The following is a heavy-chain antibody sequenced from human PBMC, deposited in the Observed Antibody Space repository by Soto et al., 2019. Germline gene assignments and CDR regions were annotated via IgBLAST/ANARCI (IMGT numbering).Heavy chain of an antibody. Sequence: QVQLVQSGAELKKPGSSVKVSCRASGATFSISVFNWVRQAPGQGLEWMGGIISMFGTPNYSQKFRGRVTISAGESTSTGYMELNNLRSDDTAIYYCARDLGGGYEPGDYWGQGTQVTVSS. J-gene: IGHJ4*02. D-gene: IGHD5-12*01. CDR3: ARDLGGGYEPGDY. CDR2: IISMFGTP. V-gene: IGHV1-69*12. CDR1: GATFSISV.